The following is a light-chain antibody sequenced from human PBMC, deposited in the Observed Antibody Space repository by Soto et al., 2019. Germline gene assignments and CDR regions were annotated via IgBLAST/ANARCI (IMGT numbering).Light chain of an antibody. CDR3: CSYAGSNTGV. CDR2: EGS. J-gene: IGLJ3*02. CDR1: STDVGNYNL. V-gene: IGLV2-23*01. Sequence: QSAPTQPASVSGSPGQSITISCIGTSTDVGNYNLVSWYQQHPGKAPKLMIYEGSKRPSGVSNRFSGSKSGNTASLTISGLQSGDEADYYCCSYAGSNTGVFGGGTKLTVL.